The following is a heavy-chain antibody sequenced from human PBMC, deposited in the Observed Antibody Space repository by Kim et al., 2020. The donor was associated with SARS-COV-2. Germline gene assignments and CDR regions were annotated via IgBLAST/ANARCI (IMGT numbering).Heavy chain of an antibody. V-gene: IGHV3-15*01. J-gene: IGHJ4*02. CDR3: TTTPYSSSPQIDY. D-gene: IGHD6-6*01. CDR1: GFTFSNAW. CDR2: IKSKTDGGTT. Sequence: GGSLRLSCAASGFTFSNAWMSWVRQAPGKGLEWVGRIKSKTDGGTTDYAAPVKGRFTISRDDSKNTLYLQMNSLKTEDTAVYYCTTTPYSSSPQIDYWGQGTLVTVSS.